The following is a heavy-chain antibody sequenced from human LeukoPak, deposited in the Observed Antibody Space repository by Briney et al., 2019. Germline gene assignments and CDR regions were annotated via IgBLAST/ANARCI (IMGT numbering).Heavy chain of an antibody. CDR3: AGVRFRGVFLLPAWYFAL. D-gene: IGHD3-10*01. CDR1: GGSISSYY. Sequence: SETLSLTCTVSGGSISSYYCNWIRQSPGRGLEWIGYSYYSGSTSYNPSLKSRVTISVDTSKNQFSLKLTSVTAADTAVYFCAGVRFRGVFLLPAWYFALGGRGTLVTV. V-gene: IGHV4-59*01. J-gene: IGHJ2*01. CDR2: SYYSGST.